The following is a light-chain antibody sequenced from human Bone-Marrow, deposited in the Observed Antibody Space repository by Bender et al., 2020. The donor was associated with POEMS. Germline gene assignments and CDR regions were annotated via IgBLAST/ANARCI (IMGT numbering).Light chain of an antibody. Sequence: QPVLSQPPSSSASPGESARLTCTLPTDINVGKYSMYWFQQKPGSPPRYLLYYYSDSDKGQGSGVPSRFSGSKDASANTGILLISGLQSDDEADYYCMIWPSTADVVFGGGTKLTVL. J-gene: IGLJ2*01. CDR3: MIWPSTADVV. CDR1: TDINVGKYS. V-gene: IGLV5-37*01. CDR2: YYSDSDK.